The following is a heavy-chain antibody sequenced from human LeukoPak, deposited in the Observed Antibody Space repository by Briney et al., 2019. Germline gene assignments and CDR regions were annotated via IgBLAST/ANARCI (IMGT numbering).Heavy chain of an antibody. CDR3: ARGVYIAAAQYGF. D-gene: IGHD6-13*01. CDR2: MYHSGST. V-gene: IGHV4-59*01. Sequence: SETLSLTCTVSGGSISRYFWSWLRQPPGKGLEWIGYMYHSGSTNYNPSLKSRVTISVDTSKNQFSLKLSSVTAADTAVYYCARGVYIAAAQYGFWGQGTLVTVSS. J-gene: IGHJ4*02. CDR1: GGSISRYF.